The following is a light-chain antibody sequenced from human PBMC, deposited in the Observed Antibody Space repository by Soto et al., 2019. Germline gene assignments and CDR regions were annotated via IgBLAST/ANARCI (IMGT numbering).Light chain of an antibody. CDR3: QQYNNVPRWT. CDR2: GAS. CDR1: QSVSSN. Sequence: DIVMTHHTPTLSVSPGERATLSCRASQSVSSNLAWYQQKPGQAXTLLLYGASTRATGIPARFSGNVAGTEFTLTTCSLQSEDLAAYYCQQYNNVPRWTFCQGTKVDIK. V-gene: IGKV3-15*01. J-gene: IGKJ1*01.